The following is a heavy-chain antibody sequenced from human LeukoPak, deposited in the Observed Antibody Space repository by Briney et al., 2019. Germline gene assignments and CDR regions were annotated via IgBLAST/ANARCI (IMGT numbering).Heavy chain of an antibody. V-gene: IGHV4-34*01. CDR1: GGSFSGYY. CDR2: INHSGST. CDR3: ARSRRGVGATIGDY. D-gene: IGHD1-26*01. J-gene: IGHJ4*02. Sequence: SETLSLTCAVYGGSFSGYYWSWIRQPPGKGLEWIGEINHSGSTNYNPSLKSRVTISVDTSKNQFSLKLSSVTAADTAVYYCARSRRGVGATIGDYWGQGTLVTVSS.